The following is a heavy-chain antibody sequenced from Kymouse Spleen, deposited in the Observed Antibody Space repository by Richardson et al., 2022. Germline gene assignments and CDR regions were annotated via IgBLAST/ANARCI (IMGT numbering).Heavy chain of an antibody. Sequence: QLQLQESGPGLVKPSETLSLTCTVSGGSISSSSYYWGWIRQPPGKGLEWIGSIYYSGSTYYNPSLKSRVTISVDTSKNQFSLKLSSVTAADTAVYYCARRALLWFGEFDYWGQGTLVTVSS. D-gene: IGHD3-10*01. V-gene: IGHV4-39*01. CDR3: ARRALLWFGEFDY. CDR2: IYYSGST. J-gene: IGHJ4*02. CDR1: GGSISSSSYY.